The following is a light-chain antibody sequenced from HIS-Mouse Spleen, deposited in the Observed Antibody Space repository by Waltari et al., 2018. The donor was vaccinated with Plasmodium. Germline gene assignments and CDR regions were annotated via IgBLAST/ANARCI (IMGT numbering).Light chain of an antibody. CDR2: DVS. CDR3: CSYAGSYTWV. Sequence: QSALTQPRSVSGSPGPSVTIPCTGTSSAVVGYNYVSWYQQHPGKAPKLMIYDVSKRPSWVPDRFSGSKSGNTASLTISGLQAEDEADYYCCSYAGSYTWVFGGGTKLTVL. V-gene: IGLV2-11*02. CDR1: SSAVVGYNY. J-gene: IGLJ3*02.